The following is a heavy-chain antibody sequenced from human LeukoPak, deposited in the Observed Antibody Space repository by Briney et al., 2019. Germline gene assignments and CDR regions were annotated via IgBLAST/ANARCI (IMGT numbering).Heavy chain of an antibody. V-gene: IGHV3-30*03. D-gene: IGHD2-2*01. J-gene: IGHJ6*03. CDR1: GFTFSSYG. CDR2: ISYDGSNK. Sequence: GGSLRLSCAASGFTFSSYGMHWVRQAPGKGLEWVAVISYDGSNKYYADSVKGRFTISRDNSKNTLYLQMNSLRAEDTAVYYCARRGPAADYYYYYMDVWGKGTTVTVSS. CDR3: ARRGPAADYYYYYMDV.